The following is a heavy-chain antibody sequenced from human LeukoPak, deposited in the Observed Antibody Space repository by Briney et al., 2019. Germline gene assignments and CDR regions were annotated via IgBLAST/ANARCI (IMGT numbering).Heavy chain of an antibody. CDR2: ISYDGSNK. CDR3: AKELLGYCSGCSCYPFDY. Sequence: GGSLRLSCAASGFTFSSYGMHWVRQAPGKGLEWVAVISYDGSNKYYADSVKGRFTISRDNSKNTLYLQMNSLRAKDTAVYYCAKELLGYCSGCSCYPFDYWGQGTLVTVSS. V-gene: IGHV3-30*18. J-gene: IGHJ4*02. D-gene: IGHD2-15*01. CDR1: GFTFSSYG.